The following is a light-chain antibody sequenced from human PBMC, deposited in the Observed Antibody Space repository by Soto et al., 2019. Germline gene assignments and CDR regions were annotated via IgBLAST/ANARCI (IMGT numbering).Light chain of an antibody. V-gene: IGLV2-8*01. J-gene: IGLJ1*01. CDR3: SSYAGGNIGV. CDR1: SSDVGGYNY. CDR2: EVS. Sequence: QSVLTQPPSASGSPGQSVTISCTGTSSDVGGYNYVSWYQQHPGKAPKLMIYEVSKRPSGVPDRFSGSKSGNTASLTVSGRQAEDEADYYCSSYAGGNIGVFGTGTKVTVL.